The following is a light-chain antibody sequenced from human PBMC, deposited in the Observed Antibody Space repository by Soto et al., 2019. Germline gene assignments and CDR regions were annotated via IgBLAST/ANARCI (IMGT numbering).Light chain of an antibody. V-gene: IGKV1-12*01. Sequence: DIQMTQSPSSVSASVGDTVAITCRASQGVSSRLAWYQQKPGTAPKVLISVASSLQSGLPSRFSGGGSGNEFPLPISNLQPEHFATYYCQQTNSFPLPFGGGTKVEIK. CDR3: QQTNSFPLP. J-gene: IGKJ4*02. CDR2: VAS. CDR1: QGVSSR.